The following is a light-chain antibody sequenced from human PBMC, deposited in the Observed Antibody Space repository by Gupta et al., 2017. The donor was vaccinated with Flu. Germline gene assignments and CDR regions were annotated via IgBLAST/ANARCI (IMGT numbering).Light chain of an antibody. V-gene: IGKV1-27*01. CDR2: AAS. Sequence: DIQMTQSPSSLSASVGDRVTITCRASQGISNSLVWYQQKPGKVPKLLIYAASTLQSGVPSRFSGGGSGTDFTLTISSLQSEDVATYYCQNENSSPITFGQGTKVEIK. J-gene: IGKJ2*01. CDR3: QNENSSPIT. CDR1: QGISNS.